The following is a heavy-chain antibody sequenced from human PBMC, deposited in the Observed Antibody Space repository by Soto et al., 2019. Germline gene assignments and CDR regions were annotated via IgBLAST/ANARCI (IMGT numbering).Heavy chain of an antibody. CDR1: GFTLSGVD. V-gene: IGHV3-30*18. CDR3: AKGGWYTSSSRSDC. CDR2: MSYDGRNQ. D-gene: IGHD6-6*01. J-gene: IGHJ4*02. Sequence: QVQLVESGGGVVQPGTSLRLSCSGSGFTLSGVDMHWVRQAPGKGLEWVAVMSYDGRNQYYADSVKGRFTVSRDSSKSTLYLQMNSLRTEDAAVYYCAKGGWYTSSSRSDCWGQGTLVTVSS.